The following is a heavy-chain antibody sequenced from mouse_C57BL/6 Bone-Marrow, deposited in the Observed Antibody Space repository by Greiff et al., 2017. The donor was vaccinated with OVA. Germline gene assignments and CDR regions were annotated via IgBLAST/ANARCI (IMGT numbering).Heavy chain of an antibody. J-gene: IGHJ2*01. CDR2: ISSGGSYT. D-gene: IGHD3-3*01. CDR3: ARRGGCDY. CDR1: GFTFSSYG. Sequence: EVQLVESGGDLVKPGGSLKLSCAASGFTFSSYGMSWVRQTPDKRLEWVATISSGGSYTYYPDSVKGRFTISRDNAKNTLYLQMSSLKSEDTAMYYCARRGGCDYWGQGTTLTVSS. V-gene: IGHV5-6*01.